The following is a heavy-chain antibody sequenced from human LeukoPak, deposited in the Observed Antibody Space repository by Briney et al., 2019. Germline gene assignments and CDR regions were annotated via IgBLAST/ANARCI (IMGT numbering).Heavy chain of an antibody. V-gene: IGHV4-59*01. D-gene: IGHD1/OR15-1a*01. CDR2: MYYSGST. CDR1: GGSISSYY. Sequence: SETLSLTCTVSGGSISSYYWSWIRQPPGKGLEWIGYMYYSGSTNYNPSLKSRVTISGDTSKNQFSLKLSSVTAADTAVYYCARAEQRYWFDPWGRGTLVTVSS. CDR3: ARAEQRYWFDP. J-gene: IGHJ5*02.